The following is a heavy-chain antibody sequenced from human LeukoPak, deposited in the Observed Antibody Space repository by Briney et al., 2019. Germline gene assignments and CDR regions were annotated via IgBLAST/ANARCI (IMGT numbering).Heavy chain of an antibody. CDR2: INHSGST. J-gene: IGHJ6*02. CDR1: GGSFSGYY. V-gene: IGHV4-34*01. CDR3: ARPPYYYYGMDV. Sequence: PSETLSLTCAVYGGSFSGYYWSWIRQPPGKGLEWIGEINHSGSTNYNPSLKSRVTISVDTSKNQFSLKLSSVTAADTAVYYCARPPYYYYGMDVWGQGTTVTVSS.